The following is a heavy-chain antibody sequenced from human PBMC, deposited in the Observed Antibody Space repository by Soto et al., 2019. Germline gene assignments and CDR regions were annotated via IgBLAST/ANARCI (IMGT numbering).Heavy chain of an antibody. CDR1: GYTLTELS. V-gene: IGHV1-24*01. CDR3: ATEWRYYYDSSGSEPLSS. D-gene: IGHD3-22*01. Sequence: GASVQVSCKVSGYTLTELSMHWVRQAPVKGLEWMGGFDPEDGETIYAQKFQGRVTMTEDTSTDTAYMELSSLRSEDTAVYYCATEWRYYYDSSGSEPLSSWGQGTLVTVSS. J-gene: IGHJ5*02. CDR2: FDPEDGET.